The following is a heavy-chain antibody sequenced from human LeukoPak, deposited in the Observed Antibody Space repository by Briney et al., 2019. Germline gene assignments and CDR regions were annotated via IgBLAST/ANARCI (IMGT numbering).Heavy chain of an antibody. D-gene: IGHD3-22*01. CDR1: GYTFTSYG. CDR3: ARVSPYYYDSSGYYFARWFDP. CDR2: ISAYNGNT. J-gene: IGHJ5*02. V-gene: IGHV1-18*01. Sequence: ASVKVSCKASGYTFTSYGISWVRQAPGQGLEWMGWISAYNGNTNYAQKLQGRVTMTTDTSTSTAYMELRSLRSDDTAVYYCARVSPYYYDSSGYYFARWFDPWGQGTLDTVSS.